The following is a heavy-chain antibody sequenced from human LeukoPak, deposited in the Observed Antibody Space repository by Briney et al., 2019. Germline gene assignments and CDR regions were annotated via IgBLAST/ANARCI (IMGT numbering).Heavy chain of an antibody. D-gene: IGHD5-24*01. CDR3: ARDGRMATTDTEQFDY. Sequence: SCKASGYTFTSYAMHWVRQAPGKGLEWVAVISYDGSNKYHADSVKGRFTISRDNAKNSLYLQMNSLRAEDTAVYYCARDGRMATTDTEQFDYWGQGTLVTVSS. CDR2: ISYDGSNK. V-gene: IGHV3-30*04. J-gene: IGHJ4*02. CDR1: GYTFTSYA.